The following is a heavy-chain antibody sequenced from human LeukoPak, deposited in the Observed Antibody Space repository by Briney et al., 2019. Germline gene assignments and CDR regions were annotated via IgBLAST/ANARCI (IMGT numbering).Heavy chain of an antibody. J-gene: IGHJ3*02. CDR2: INPNSAGT. V-gene: IGHV1-2*02. D-gene: IGHD1-1*01. CDR1: GYTFTGHY. Sequence: ASVTVSCKASGYTFTGHYMHWARQAPGQGLEWMGWINPNSAGTNYAQKFQGRVTMTRDTSISTAYMELSSLRFDDTAVYYCARGGEIGGTTIVDDAFDIWGQGTMVTVSS. CDR3: ARGGEIGGTTIVDDAFDI.